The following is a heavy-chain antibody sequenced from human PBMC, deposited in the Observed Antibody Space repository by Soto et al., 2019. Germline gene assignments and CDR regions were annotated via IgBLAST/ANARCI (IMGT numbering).Heavy chain of an antibody. V-gene: IGHV1-18*01. J-gene: IGHJ2*01. CDR3: ASCYCSIGSCYTGWLFDL. D-gene: IGHD2-15*01. Sequence: QVQLVQSGPEVKKPGASVKVSCQASGYTFSNYGISWVRQAPGQGLEWMGWIGPYNGNTDYAQNFQGRVTMTRDTSWNTAYMELRSLRSDDTALYYCASCYCSIGSCYTGWLFDLWGSAALLTVSS. CDR2: IGPYNGNT. CDR1: GYTFSNYG.